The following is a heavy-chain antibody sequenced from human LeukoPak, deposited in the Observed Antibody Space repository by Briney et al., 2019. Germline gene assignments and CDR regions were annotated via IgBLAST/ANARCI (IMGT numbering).Heavy chain of an antibody. CDR2: IKQDGSAE. D-gene: IGHD4/OR15-4a*01. V-gene: IGHV3-7*01. J-gene: IGHJ4*02. CDR3: ARDHGPNCLDY. CDR1: GLTFGSSW. Sequence: GGSLRLSCAASGLTFGSSWMTWVRQTPDKGLEWVASIKQDGSAEYYVDSVRGRFTISRDNAKNSVYLQMNSLRAEDTAVYYCARDHGPNCLDYWGQGTLVTVSS.